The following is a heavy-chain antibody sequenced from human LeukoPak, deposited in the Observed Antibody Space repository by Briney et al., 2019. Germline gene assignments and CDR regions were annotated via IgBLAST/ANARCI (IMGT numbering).Heavy chain of an antibody. D-gene: IGHD2-2*02. CDR1: GFTFSSYS. Sequence: GGSLRLSCAASGFTFSSYSMNWVRQAPGKGLEWVSSISSSSSYIYYADSVKGRFTISRDNAKNSLYLQMNSLRAEDTAVYYCARAAYCSSTSCYTDYWGQGTLVTVSS. CDR2: ISSSSSYI. CDR3: ARAAYCSSTSCYTDY. J-gene: IGHJ4*02. V-gene: IGHV3-21*01.